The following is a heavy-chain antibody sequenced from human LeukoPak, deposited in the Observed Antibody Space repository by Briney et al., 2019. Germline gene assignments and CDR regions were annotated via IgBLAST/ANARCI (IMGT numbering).Heavy chain of an antibody. V-gene: IGHV3-23*01. Sequence: PGGSLRLSCAASGFTFSTYSMSWVRQAPGKGLEWVSSIRGGGGGTYYADSVKGRFTISRDNSKDTLSLQMNSLRAEDTAVYYCAKISWDGRGTFYWGQGTLVTVSS. CDR3: AKISWDGRGTFY. D-gene: IGHD2-15*01. J-gene: IGHJ4*02. CDR1: GFTFSTYS. CDR2: IRGGGGGT.